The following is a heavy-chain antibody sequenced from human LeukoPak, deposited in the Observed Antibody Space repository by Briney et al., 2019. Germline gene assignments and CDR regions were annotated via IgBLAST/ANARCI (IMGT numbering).Heavy chain of an antibody. D-gene: IGHD3-22*01. J-gene: IGHJ3*02. CDR1: GFTFSDYY. CDR3: ARDAYYYDSSSYYRNAFDI. Sequence: PGGSLRLSCAASGFTFSDYYMSWIRQAPGKGLEWLSYIYGIDSTKSYAASVKGRFTISRDNAKNSLYLQMNSLRAEDTAVYYCARDAYYYDSSSYYRNAFDIWGQGTVVTVSS. V-gene: IGHV3-11*01. CDR2: IYGIDSTK.